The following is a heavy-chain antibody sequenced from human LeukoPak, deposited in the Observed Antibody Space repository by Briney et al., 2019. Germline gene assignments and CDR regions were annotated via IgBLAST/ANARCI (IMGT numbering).Heavy chain of an antibody. Sequence: KPSETLSLTCTVSGGSISSYYWSWIRQPPGKGLEWIGEINHSGSTNYNPSLKSRVTISVDTSKNQFSLKLSSVTAADTAVYYCARGIAVAGTFDYWGQGTLVTVSS. D-gene: IGHD6-19*01. CDR3: ARGIAVAGTFDY. CDR1: GGSISSYY. CDR2: INHSGST. V-gene: IGHV4-34*01. J-gene: IGHJ4*02.